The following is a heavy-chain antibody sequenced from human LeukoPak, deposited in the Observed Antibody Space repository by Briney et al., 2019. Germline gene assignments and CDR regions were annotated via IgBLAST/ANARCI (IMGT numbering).Heavy chain of an antibody. V-gene: IGHV3-7*01. J-gene: IGHJ5*02. D-gene: IGHD1-26*01. CDR2: IKQDGSEK. CDR3: ARAVRELGTDWFDP. Sequence: TGGSLRLSCAASGFTFSSYWMSWVRQAPGKGLEWVANIKQDGSEKYYVDSVKGRFTISRDNAKNSLYLQMNSLRAEDTAVYYCARAVRELGTDWFDPWGQGTLVTVSS. CDR1: GFTFSSYW.